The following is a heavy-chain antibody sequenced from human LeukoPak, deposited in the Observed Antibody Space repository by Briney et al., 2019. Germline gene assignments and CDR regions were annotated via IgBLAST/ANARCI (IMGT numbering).Heavy chain of an antibody. CDR3: ARDGSPPTWYYYGIDV. CDR1: GGSISSSSYY. V-gene: IGHV4-39*01. D-gene: IGHD2-15*01. CDR2: IYYSGST. Sequence: SETLSLTCTVSGGSISSSSYYWGWIRQPPGKGLEWSGSIYYSGSTYYNPSLKSRVTISVVTSKNQFSLKLSSVTAADTAVYYCARDGSPPTWYYYGIDVWGQGTTVTVSS. J-gene: IGHJ6*02.